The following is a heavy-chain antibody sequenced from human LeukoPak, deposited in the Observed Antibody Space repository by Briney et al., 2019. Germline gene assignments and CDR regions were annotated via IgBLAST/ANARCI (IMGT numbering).Heavy chain of an antibody. Sequence: GRSLRLSCAASGFTFDDYAMHWVRQAPGKGLEWVSGISWNSGSIGYADSVKGRFTISRDNARNSLYLQMNSLRAEDTAVYYCARDRATFDYWGQGTLVTVSS. CDR2: ISWNSGSI. J-gene: IGHJ4*02. V-gene: IGHV3-9*01. D-gene: IGHD1-26*01. CDR1: GFTFDDYA. CDR3: ARDRATFDY.